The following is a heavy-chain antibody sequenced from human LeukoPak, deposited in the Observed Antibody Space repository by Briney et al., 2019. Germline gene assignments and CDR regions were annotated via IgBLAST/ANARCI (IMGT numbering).Heavy chain of an antibody. CDR1: GGSISSYY. CDR3: ARGPYCSSTSCYARAFDI. V-gene: IGHV4-59*01. CDR2: IYYSGST. Sequence: PSETLSLTCTVSGGSISSYYWSWIRQPPGKGLEWIGYIYYSGSTNYNPSLKSRVTISVDTSKNQFSLKLSSVTAADTAVYYCARGPYCSSTSCYARAFDIWGQGTMVTVSS. D-gene: IGHD2-2*01. J-gene: IGHJ3*02.